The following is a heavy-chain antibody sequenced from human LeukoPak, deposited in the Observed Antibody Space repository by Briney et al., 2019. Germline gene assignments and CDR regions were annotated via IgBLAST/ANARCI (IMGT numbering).Heavy chain of an antibody. CDR1: GFSFSTYT. CDR3: AKGQRSCSSNSCHLWHFDL. Sequence: SGGSLGLSCAASGFSFSTYTMSWVRQAPGKGLEWVSTLSASSAGTYYADSVKGRFTISRDNSKNTLSLQMNSLRDEDTAVYYCAKGQRSCSSNSCHLWHFDLWGRGTLVSVSS. V-gene: IGHV3-23*01. D-gene: IGHD2-2*01. CDR2: LSASSAGT. J-gene: IGHJ2*01.